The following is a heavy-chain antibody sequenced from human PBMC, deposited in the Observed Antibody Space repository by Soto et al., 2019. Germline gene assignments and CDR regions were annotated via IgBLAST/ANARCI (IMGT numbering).Heavy chain of an antibody. CDR1: GFTFSSYA. V-gene: IGHV3-23*01. Sequence: GGSLRLSCAASGFTFSSYAMSWVRQAPGKGLEWVSAISGSGGSTYYADSVKGRFTISRDNSKNTLYLQMKSLRAEDTAVYYCAKVSFPGYFGGKDEYYFDYWGQGTLVTVSS. D-gene: IGHD3-10*01. J-gene: IGHJ4*02. CDR2: ISGSGGST. CDR3: AKVSFPGYFGGKDEYYFDY.